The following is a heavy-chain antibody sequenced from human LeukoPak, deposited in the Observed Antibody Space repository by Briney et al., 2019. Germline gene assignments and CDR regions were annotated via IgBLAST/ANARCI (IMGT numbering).Heavy chain of an antibody. CDR3: ARGDTAIPRY. D-gene: IGHD5-18*01. CDR1: GGSISSDY. J-gene: IGHJ4*02. V-gene: IGHV4-59*01. Sequence: SETLSLTRTVSGGSISSDYWSWIRQPPGKGLEWIGYIYYSGSTNYNPSLKSRVTMSVDTSKNQFSLRLSSVTAADTAVYYCARGDTAIPRYWGQGTLVTVSS. CDR2: IYYSGST.